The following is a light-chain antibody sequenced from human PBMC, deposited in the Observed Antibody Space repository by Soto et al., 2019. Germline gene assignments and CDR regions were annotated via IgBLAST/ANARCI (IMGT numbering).Light chain of an antibody. V-gene: IGKV3-11*01. CDR3: QQRSNWPIT. J-gene: IGKJ5*01. CDR2: DAS. CDR1: RSVSSY. Sequence: EIVLTQSPATLSLSPGESATLSCRATRSVSSYLAWYQQKPGQAPRLLIYDASSRPTDIPARFSGSGSGTDFTLTLSSLEPEDSALYYCQQRSNWPITFGQGTRLEIK.